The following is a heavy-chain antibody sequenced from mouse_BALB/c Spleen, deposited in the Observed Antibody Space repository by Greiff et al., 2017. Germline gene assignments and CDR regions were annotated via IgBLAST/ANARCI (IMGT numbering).Heavy chain of an antibody. J-gene: IGHJ2*01. D-gene: IGHD2-2*01. V-gene: IGHV3-2*02. CDR2: ISYSGST. CDR1: GYSITSDYA. Sequence: EVQRVESGPGLVKPSQSLSLTCTVTGYSITSDYAWNWIRQFPGNKLEWMGYISYSGSTSYNPSLKSRISITRDTSKNQFFLQLNSVTTEDTATYYCARAWLRRGYYFDYWGQGTTLTVSS. CDR3: ARAWLRRGYYFDY.